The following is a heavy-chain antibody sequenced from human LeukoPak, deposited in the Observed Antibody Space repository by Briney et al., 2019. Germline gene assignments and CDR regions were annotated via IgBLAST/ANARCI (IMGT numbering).Heavy chain of an antibody. Sequence: PGRSLRLSCAASGFTFSSYAMHWVRQAPGKGLEWIAFISYDGSNRFYADSVKGRFTISRDNSKNTLYLQMNSLRAEDTAVYCCAKSRDTSGYSAFDYWGQGTLVAVSS. D-gene: IGHD3-22*01. CDR1: GFTFSSYA. CDR2: ISYDGSNR. V-gene: IGHV3-30-3*02. J-gene: IGHJ4*02. CDR3: AKSRDTSGYSAFDY.